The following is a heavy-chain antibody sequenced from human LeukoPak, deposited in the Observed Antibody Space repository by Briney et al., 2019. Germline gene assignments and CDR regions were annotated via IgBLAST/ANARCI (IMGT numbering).Heavy chain of an antibody. CDR2: ISGNGGSS. CDR1: GFTFSSYW. J-gene: IGHJ4*02. Sequence: PGGSLRLSCAASGFTFSSYWMSWVRQAPGKGLEWVSGISGNGGSSYYADTVKGRFTISRDNSKNTLYLQMNSLRGEDTALYYCAKTGGTYYGSDYWGQGTLVTVSS. V-gene: IGHV3-23*01. CDR3: AKTGGTYYGSDY. D-gene: IGHD1-26*01.